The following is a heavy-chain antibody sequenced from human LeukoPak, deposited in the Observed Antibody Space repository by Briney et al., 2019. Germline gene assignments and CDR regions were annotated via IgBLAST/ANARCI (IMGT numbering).Heavy chain of an antibody. CDR3: ARGSTYYDSSGQVPFDY. Sequence: PGGSLRLSCPASGFTFSTYSINWVRQAPGKGLEWVSYISSSSSTIYYADSVKGRFTISRDNAKNSLYLQMNSLRAEDTAVYYCARGSTYYDSSGQVPFDYWGQGTLVTVSS. V-gene: IGHV3-48*01. J-gene: IGHJ4*02. CDR1: GFTFSTYS. D-gene: IGHD3-22*01. CDR2: ISSSSSTI.